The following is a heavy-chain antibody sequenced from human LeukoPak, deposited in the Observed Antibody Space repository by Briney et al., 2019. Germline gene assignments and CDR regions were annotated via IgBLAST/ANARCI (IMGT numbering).Heavy chain of an antibody. V-gene: IGHV4-4*07. CDR2: IYTSGST. CDR1: GGSISSYY. D-gene: IGHD2-2*01. J-gene: IGHJ5*02. Sequence: SETLSLTCTVSGGSISSYYWSWIRQPAGKGLEWIGRIYTSGSTNYNPSLKSRVTMSVDTSKNQFSLKLSSVTAADTAVYYCASGGRISVPAADTPNWFDPWGQGTLVTVSS. CDR3: ASGGRISVPAADTPNWFDP.